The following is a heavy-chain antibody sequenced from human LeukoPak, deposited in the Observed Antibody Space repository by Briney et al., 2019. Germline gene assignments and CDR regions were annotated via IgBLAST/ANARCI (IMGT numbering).Heavy chain of an antibody. J-gene: IGHJ5*02. Sequence: PSETLSLTCTVSGGSISSSSYYWGWIRQPPGKGLEWIGSIYYSGSTYYNPSLKSRVTISVDTSKNQFSLKLSSVTAADTAVYYCARHSDSSGYWGWFDPWGQGTLVTVSS. CDR3: ARHSDSSGYWGWFDP. CDR2: IYYSGST. D-gene: IGHD3-22*01. CDR1: GGSISSSSYY. V-gene: IGHV4-39*01.